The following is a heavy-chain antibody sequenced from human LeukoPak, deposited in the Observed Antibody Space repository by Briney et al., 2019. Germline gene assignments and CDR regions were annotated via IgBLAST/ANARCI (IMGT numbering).Heavy chain of an antibody. V-gene: IGHV4-4*07. CDR1: GVSVSSHN. D-gene: IGHD2-2*01. CDR3: ARYLVGPLVGSYYSHDRDV. CDR2: IYTSGIT. Sequence: SETLSLTCTVSGVSVSSHNWTWIRQPAGMGLELIGGIYTSGITNYSPSLRSRVTMSLDTSKNQFSLNMSSVTDADTAVDYCARYLVGPLVGSYYSHDRDVWGKGTTVTISS. J-gene: IGHJ6*03.